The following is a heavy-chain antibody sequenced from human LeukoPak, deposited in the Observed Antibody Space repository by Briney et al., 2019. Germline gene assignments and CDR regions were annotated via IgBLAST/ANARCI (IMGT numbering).Heavy chain of an antibody. J-gene: IGHJ4*02. V-gene: IGHV3-21*01. CDR2: ISSSSSYI. CDR1: GFTFSSYA. Sequence: GGSLRLSCAASGFTFSSYAMHWVRQAPGKGLEWVSSISSSSSYIYYADSVKGRFTISRDNAKNSLYLQMNSLRAEDTAVYYCARRQDKGYFDYWGQGTLVTVSS. CDR3: ARRQDKGYFDY.